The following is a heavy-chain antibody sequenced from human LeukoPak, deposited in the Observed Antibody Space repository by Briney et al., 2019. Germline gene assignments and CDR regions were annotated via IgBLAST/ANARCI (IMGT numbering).Heavy chain of an antibody. CDR2: INSDGSST. CDR1: EFTFSTYW. CDR3: VRETRESVAAAATTTRDWYFDL. D-gene: IGHD6-13*01. Sequence: GGSLRLSCAASEFTFSTYWMHWVRQAPGKGLVWVSRINSDGSSTNYADSVKGRFTISRDNSKNTLYLQMNSLRPEDTAVYYCVRETRESVAAAATTTRDWYFDLWGRGTLVTVSS. V-gene: IGHV3-74*01. J-gene: IGHJ2*01.